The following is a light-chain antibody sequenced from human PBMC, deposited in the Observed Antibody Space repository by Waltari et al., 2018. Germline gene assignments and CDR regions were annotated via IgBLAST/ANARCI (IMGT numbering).Light chain of an antibody. J-gene: IGKJ4*01. Sequence: DIQMTQSPSSLSASVGDRVTITCRASQSISSYLNWYQQKPGKAPKLLIYAASSLQSGVPSRFSGSGSGTDFTRTISSLQPEEFATYYCQQSYSTPGITFGGGTKVEIK. CDR2: AAS. CDR1: QSISSY. V-gene: IGKV1-39*01. CDR3: QQSYSTPGIT.